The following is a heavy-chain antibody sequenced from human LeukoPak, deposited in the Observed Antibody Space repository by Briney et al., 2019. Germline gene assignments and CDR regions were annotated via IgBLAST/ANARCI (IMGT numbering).Heavy chain of an antibody. CDR3: ARVWKVVPARGWNY. Sequence: ASVKVSCKASGYTFTGYYIHWVRQAPGQGLEWMGWINPNSGGTNYAQKFQGRVTMTRDTSISTAYMELSRLRSDDTAVYYCARVWKVVPARGWNYWGQGTLVTVSS. D-gene: IGHD2-2*01. V-gene: IGHV1-2*02. CDR2: INPNSGGT. J-gene: IGHJ4*02. CDR1: GYTFTGYY.